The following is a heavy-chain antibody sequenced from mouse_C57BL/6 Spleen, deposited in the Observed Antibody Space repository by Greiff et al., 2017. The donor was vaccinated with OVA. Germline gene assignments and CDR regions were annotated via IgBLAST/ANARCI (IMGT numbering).Heavy chain of an antibody. D-gene: IGHD4-1*01. CDR3: ARRNWGLFDY. CDR1: GYSITSGYS. CDR2: ISYDGSN. V-gene: IGHV3-6*01. Sequence: EVQLQQSGPGLVKPSQSLSLTCSVTGYSITSGYSWHWIRQFPGNKLEWMGYISYDGSNNYNPSPKNRISITRDTSKNQFFRKLNSVTTEDTATYYCARRNWGLFDYWGQGTTLTVSS. J-gene: IGHJ2*01.